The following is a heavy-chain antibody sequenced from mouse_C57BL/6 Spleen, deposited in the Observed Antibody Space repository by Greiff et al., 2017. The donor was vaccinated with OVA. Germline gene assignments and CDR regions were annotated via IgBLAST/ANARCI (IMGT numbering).Heavy chain of an antibody. V-gene: IGHV2-9-1*01. J-gene: IGHJ4*01. D-gene: IGHD1-1*01. CDR2: IWTGGGT. Sequence: QVQLQQSGPGLVAPSQSLSITCTVSGFSLTSYAISWVRQPPGKGLEWLGVIWTGGGTNYNSALKSRLSISKDNSKSQVFLKMNSLQTDDTARYYCARGDYGSSSYAMDYWGQGTSVTVSS. CDR1: GFSLTSYA. CDR3: ARGDYGSSSYAMDY.